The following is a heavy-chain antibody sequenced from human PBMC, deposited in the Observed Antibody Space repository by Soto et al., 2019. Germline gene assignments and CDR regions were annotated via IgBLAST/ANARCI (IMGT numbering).Heavy chain of an antibody. V-gene: IGHV1-3*01. CDR1: EYTFTSYA. D-gene: IGHD1-26*01. J-gene: IGHJ4*02. CDR3: TRSGYSGSYYDY. Sequence: ASVKVPCKASEYTFTSYAMHWVRQAPGQRLEWMGWINGGDGNTKYSQKFQGRVTITRDTSASTAYIELSSLRSEYTAVYYCTRSGYSGSYYDYWGQGTLVTVSS. CDR2: INGGDGNT.